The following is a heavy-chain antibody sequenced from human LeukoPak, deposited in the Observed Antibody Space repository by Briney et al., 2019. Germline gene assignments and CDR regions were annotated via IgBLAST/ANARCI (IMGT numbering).Heavy chain of an antibody. CDR3: ARLIAAAEYYFDY. D-gene: IGHD6-13*01. CDR1: GGTFSSYA. J-gene: IGHJ4*02. V-gene: IGHV1-69*06. CDR2: IIPIFGTA. Sequence: SVKVSCKASGGTFSSYAISWVRQAPGQGLEWMGGIIPIFGTANYAQKFQGRVTITADKSTSIAYMELSSLRSEDTAVYYCARLIAAAEYYFDYWGQGTLVTVSS.